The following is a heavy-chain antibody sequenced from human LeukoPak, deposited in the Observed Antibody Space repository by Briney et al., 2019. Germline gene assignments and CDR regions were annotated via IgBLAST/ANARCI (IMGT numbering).Heavy chain of an antibody. V-gene: IGHV1-18*01. CDR2: ISAYNDNT. J-gene: IGHJ4*02. CDR1: GYTFTTYG. CDR3: ARDSGSGWREFDY. D-gene: IGHD6-19*01. Sequence: ASVKVSCKASGYTFTTYGISWVRQAPGRELEWMGWISAYNDNTNYAQKFRGRVTMTTDTSTSTAYMELRSLRSDDTAVYYCARDSGSGWREFDYWGQGTLVTVSS.